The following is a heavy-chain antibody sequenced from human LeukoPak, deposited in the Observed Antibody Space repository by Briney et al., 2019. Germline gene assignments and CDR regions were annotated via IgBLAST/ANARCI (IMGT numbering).Heavy chain of an antibody. CDR3: ARGFQTRTGTTEVDDY. D-gene: IGHD1-1*01. CDR1: GYTLTELS. V-gene: IGHV1-8*01. J-gene: IGHJ4*02. Sequence: GASVKVSCKVSGYTLTELSMHWVRQATGQGLEWMGWMNPNSGNTGYAQKFQGRVTMTRNTSISTAYMELSSLRSEDTAVYYCARGFQTRTGTTEVDDYWGQGTLVTVSS. CDR2: MNPNSGNT.